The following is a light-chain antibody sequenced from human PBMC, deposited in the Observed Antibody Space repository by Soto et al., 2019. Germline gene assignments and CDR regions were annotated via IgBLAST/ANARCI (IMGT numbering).Light chain of an antibody. CDR3: QQYNNWTPEIT. CDR2: GAS. V-gene: IGKV3-15*01. Sequence: EIVMTQSPATLSVSPGERATLSCRASQSVSSNLAWYQQKPGQAPRLLIYGASTRATVIPARFSGSGSGTEFTLTISSLQSEDFAVYYCQQYNNWTPEITFGQGTRLEIK. CDR1: QSVSSN. J-gene: IGKJ5*01.